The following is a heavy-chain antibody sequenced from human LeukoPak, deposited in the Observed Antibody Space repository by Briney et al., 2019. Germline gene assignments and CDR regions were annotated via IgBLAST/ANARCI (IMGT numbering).Heavy chain of an antibody. Sequence: PSETLSLTCAVYGGSFSGYYWSWIRQPPGKGLEWIGEINHSGSTNYNPSLKSRVTISVDTSKNHFSLKLSSVTAADTAVYYCARDGGSGSYYYAPYMDVWGKGTTVTVSS. V-gene: IGHV4-34*01. CDR2: INHSGST. J-gene: IGHJ6*03. D-gene: IGHD3-10*01. CDR3: ARDGGSGSYYYAPYMDV. CDR1: GGSFSGYY.